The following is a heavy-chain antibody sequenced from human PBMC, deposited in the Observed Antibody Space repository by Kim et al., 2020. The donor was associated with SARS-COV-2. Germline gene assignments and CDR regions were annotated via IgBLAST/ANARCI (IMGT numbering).Heavy chain of an antibody. CDR2: INRSGST. V-gene: IGHV4-34*01. J-gene: IGHJ5*02. Sequence: SETLSLTCAVYGGSFSGYYWSWIRQPPGKGLEWIGEINRSGSTKYNPSLKSRVTVSLDASKKQFSLKLSSVTAADTAVYYCARGLSSGYDLGWFDPWGQGTLVTVSS. CDR3: ARGLSSGYDLGWFDP. CDR1: GGSFSGYY. D-gene: IGHD5-12*01.